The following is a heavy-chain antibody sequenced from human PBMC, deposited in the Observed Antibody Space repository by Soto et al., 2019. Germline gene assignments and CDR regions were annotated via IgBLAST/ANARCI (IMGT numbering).Heavy chain of an antibody. D-gene: IGHD3-10*01. J-gene: IGHJ6*02. Sequence: GGSLRLSCAASGFTVSSNYMSWVRQAPGKGLERVSVIYSGGSTYYADSVKGRFTISRDNSKNTLYLQMNSLRAEDTAVYYCARDRYXGVNRGIMGYYYYGMDVWGQGTTVTVSS. CDR3: ARDRYXGVNRGIMGYYYYGMDV. CDR1: GFTVSSNY. CDR2: IYSGGST. V-gene: IGHV3-53*01.